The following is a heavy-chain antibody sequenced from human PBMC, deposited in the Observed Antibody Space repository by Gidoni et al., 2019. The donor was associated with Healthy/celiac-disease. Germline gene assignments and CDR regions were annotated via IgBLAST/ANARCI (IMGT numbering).Heavy chain of an antibody. J-gene: IGHJ4*02. CDR3: ARVGRGGSSSWYYAY. CDR1: RYTLTGYY. D-gene: IGHD6-13*01. CDR2: INHNSGGR. Sequence: QAQLVQSGAVVKKPGASVKVSCTASRYTLTGYYMHWVRQAPGKGLEWMGWINHNSGGRNEAQKFQGRITVTRDTSISTAYMELSRLRSDDTAVYYCARVGRGGSSSWYYAYWGQGTLVTVSS. V-gene: IGHV1-2*02.